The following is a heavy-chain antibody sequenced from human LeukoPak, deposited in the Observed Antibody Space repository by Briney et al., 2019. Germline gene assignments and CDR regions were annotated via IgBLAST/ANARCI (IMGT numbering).Heavy chain of an antibody. CDR2: ISYDGSNK. D-gene: IGHD4-17*01. V-gene: IGHV3-30-3*01. CDR3: ARLYGDYDAYYFDY. CDR1: GFTFSSYA. J-gene: IGHJ4*02. Sequence: PGGSLRLSCAASGFTFSSYAMHWVRQAPGKGLEWVAVISYDGSNKYYADSVKGRFTISRDNSKNTLYLQMNSLRAEDTAVYYCARLYGDYDAYYFDYWGQGTLVTVSS.